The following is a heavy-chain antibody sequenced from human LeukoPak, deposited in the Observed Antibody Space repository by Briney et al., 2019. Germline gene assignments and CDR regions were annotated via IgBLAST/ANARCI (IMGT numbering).Heavy chain of an antibody. CDR3: ARWELSGEGRYFDY. J-gene: IGHJ4*02. Sequence: ASVKVSRKASGYTFTAYYMHWVRQSPGQGLEWMGWINPNTGGTGYAQKFQDWVTMTRDTSISTVYMELNRLKSDDTAVYYCARWELSGEGRYFDYWGQGTLVTVSS. D-gene: IGHD1-26*01. CDR1: GYTFTAYY. CDR2: INPNTGGT. V-gene: IGHV1-2*04.